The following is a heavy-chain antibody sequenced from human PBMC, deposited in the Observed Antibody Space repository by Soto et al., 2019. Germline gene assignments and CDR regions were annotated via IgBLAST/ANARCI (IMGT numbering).Heavy chain of an antibody. CDR3: ATSAAGQPYYYYYYMDV. J-gene: IGHJ6*03. V-gene: IGHV3-48*01. CDR2: ISSSSSTI. D-gene: IGHD6-13*01. Sequence: TGGSLRLSCAASGVTFSSYSMNWVRQAPGKGLEWVSYISSSSSTIYYADSVKGRFTISRDNAKNSLYLQMNSLRAEDTAVYYCATSAAGQPYYYYYYMDVWGKGTTVTVSS. CDR1: GVTFSSYS.